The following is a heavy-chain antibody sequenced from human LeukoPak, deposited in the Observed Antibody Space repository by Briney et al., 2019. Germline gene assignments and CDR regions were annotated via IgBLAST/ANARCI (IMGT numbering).Heavy chain of an antibody. CDR2: INHSGST. V-gene: IGHV4-34*01. D-gene: IGHD2-15*01. CDR3: ARGQGVSATSNFEY. J-gene: IGHJ4*02. CDR1: GGSFSGYY. Sequence: SETLCLTCAVYGGSFSGYYWSWIRQPPGKGLEWIGEINHSGSTNYNPSLKSRVTISVDTSKNQFSLKLSSVTAADTAVYYCARGQGVSATSNFEYWGQGTLVTVSS.